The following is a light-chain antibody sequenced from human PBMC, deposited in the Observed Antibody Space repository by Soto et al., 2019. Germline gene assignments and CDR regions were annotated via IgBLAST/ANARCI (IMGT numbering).Light chain of an antibody. V-gene: IGLV2-11*01. CDR1: SSDVGGYNL. J-gene: IGLJ1*01. CDR2: DVS. Sequence: QSALTQPRSVPGSPGQSVTISCTGTSSDVGGYNLVSWYQQHPGKAPKLMIYDVSKRPSGVPDRFSGSKSGNTASLTISGLQAEDEADYYCYSYAGSYTFYVFGTGTKLTVL. CDR3: YSYAGSYTFYV.